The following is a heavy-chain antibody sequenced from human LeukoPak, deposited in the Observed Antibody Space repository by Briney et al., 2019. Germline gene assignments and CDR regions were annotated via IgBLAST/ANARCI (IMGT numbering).Heavy chain of an antibody. CDR3: ARRLSAACKDYFDY. CDR1: GGSISSSSYY. V-gene: IGHV4-39*07. J-gene: IGHJ4*02. D-gene: IGHD6-13*01. Sequence: SETLTLTCTVSGGSISSSSYYWGWIRQPPGKGLEWIGSIYYSGSTYYNPSLKSRVTISVDTSKNQFSLKLSSVTAADTAVYYWARRLSAACKDYFDYWGQGTLVTVSS. CDR2: IYYSGST.